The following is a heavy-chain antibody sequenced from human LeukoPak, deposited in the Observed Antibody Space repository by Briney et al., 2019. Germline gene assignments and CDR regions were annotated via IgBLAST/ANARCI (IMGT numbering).Heavy chain of an antibody. D-gene: IGHD3-22*01. J-gene: IGHJ4*02. Sequence: SETLSLTCTISGGSISSSSYYWGWIRQPPGKGLEWIGTIYYGGSTYYNPSLKSRVTISVDTSKNQFSLKLSSVTAADTAVYYCARLVVYYDSSGPAVDYFDYWGQGTLVTVSS. CDR1: GGSISSSSYY. V-gene: IGHV4-39*01. CDR3: ARLVVYYDSSGPAVDYFDY. CDR2: IYYGGST.